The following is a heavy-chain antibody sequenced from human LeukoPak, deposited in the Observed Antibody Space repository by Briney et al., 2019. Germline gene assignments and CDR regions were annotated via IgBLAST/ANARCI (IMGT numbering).Heavy chain of an antibody. Sequence: ASVKVSCKASGHTFTASYIYSVRQGPRQELEWMGWFNPNSDDTGYAQKFQGMVTVTRDSSISTAYMELSSLTSDDAAVYYCARDRGAPDAFDIWGQGTLVTVSS. CDR1: GHTFTASY. CDR2: FNPNSDDT. CDR3: ARDRGAPDAFDI. D-gene: IGHD4-17*01. J-gene: IGHJ3*02. V-gene: IGHV1-2*02.